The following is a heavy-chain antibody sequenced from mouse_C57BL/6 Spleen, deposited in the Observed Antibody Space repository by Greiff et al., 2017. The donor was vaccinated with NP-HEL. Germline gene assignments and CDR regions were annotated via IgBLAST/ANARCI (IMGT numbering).Heavy chain of an antibody. CDR3: ARDLYYGSGNYYAMDY. CDR1: GFTFSSYA. CDR2: ISDGGSYT. D-gene: IGHD1-1*01. V-gene: IGHV5-4*01. Sequence: EVKLMESGGGLVKPGGSLKLSCAASGFTFSSYAMSWVRQTPEKRLEWVATISDGGSYTYYPDNVKGRFTISRDNAKNNLYLQMSHLKSEDTAMYYCARDLYYGSGNYYAMDYWGQGTSVTVSS. J-gene: IGHJ4*01.